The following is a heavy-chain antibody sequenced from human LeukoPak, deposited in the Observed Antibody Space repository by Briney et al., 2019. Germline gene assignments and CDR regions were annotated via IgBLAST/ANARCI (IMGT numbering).Heavy chain of an antibody. CDR1: GFTFDDYA. V-gene: IGHV3-9*01. CDR2: ISWNSGSI. D-gene: IGHD3-22*01. Sequence: PGGSLRLSCAASGFTFDDYAMHWVRQAPGKGLEWVSGISWNSGSIGYADSVKGRFTISRDNAKNTLYLQMNSLRAEDTAVYYCAKDLEAFYYDSSGYYPWGQGTLVTVSS. CDR3: AKDLEAFYYDSSGYYP. J-gene: IGHJ5*02.